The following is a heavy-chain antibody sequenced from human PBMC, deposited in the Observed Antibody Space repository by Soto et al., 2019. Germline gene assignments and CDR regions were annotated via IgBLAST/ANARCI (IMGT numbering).Heavy chain of an antibody. CDR3: AKDYGSGSSYNVLFDN. V-gene: IGHV3-30*18. D-gene: IGHD3-10*01. Sequence: QVQLVESGGGVVQPGRSLRLSCAASGFTFSSFAMHWVRQAPGKGLEWVALISYDGNNIYYSDSVKGRFTISRDNSKKTRYLQMNSLRPEDTAVYYCAKDYGSGSSYNVLFDNWGQGTLVTVSS. CDR2: ISYDGNNI. J-gene: IGHJ4*02. CDR1: GFTFSSFA.